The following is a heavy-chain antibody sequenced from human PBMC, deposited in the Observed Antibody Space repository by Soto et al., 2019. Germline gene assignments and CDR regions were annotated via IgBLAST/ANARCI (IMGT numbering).Heavy chain of an antibody. CDR3: AHMSSSTSYSWGQKKHSSGFDP. J-gene: IGHJ5*02. V-gene: IGHV2-5*02. D-gene: IGHD6-13*01. Sequence: QITLKESGPTLVKPTQTLTLTCTFSGFSLSTSGVGVGWIRQPPGKALEWLALIYWDDDKRYSPSLKSRLTITKDTSKNQVVLTMTNMDPVDTATYYCAHMSSSTSYSWGQKKHSSGFDPWGQGTLVIVSS. CDR2: IYWDDDK. CDR1: GFSLSTSGVG.